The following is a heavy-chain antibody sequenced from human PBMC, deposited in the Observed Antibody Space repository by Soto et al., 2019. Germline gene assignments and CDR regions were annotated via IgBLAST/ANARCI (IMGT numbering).Heavy chain of an antibody. V-gene: IGHV3-48*01. CDR1: RFTFSTYP. J-gene: IGHJ4*02. Sequence: GGSLRLSCAASRFTFSTYPMNWVRQAPGKGLEWVSYISGSSGTIYCADSVKGRFTISRDNAKNSLYLQMNSLRVEDTAVYYCVREGDNYGDFDYWGQGTLVTVSS. CDR2: ISGSSGTI. CDR3: VREGDNYGDFDY. D-gene: IGHD5-18*01.